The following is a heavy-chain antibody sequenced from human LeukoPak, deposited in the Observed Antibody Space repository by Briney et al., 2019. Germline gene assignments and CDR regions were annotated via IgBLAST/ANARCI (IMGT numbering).Heavy chain of an antibody. J-gene: IGHJ6*02. CDR1: EYTFTTYD. D-gene: IGHD6-25*01. CDR2: MNPKSGNT. V-gene: IGHV1-8*01. Sequence: ASVTVSCKASEYTFTTYDINWVRQATGQGLEWMGWMNPKSGNTGYAQKFQGRVTMTRNTSISTAYMELSSLRSEDTAVYYCARRNSAQRPPRTMDVWGQGTTVTVSS. CDR3: ARRNSAQRPPRTMDV.